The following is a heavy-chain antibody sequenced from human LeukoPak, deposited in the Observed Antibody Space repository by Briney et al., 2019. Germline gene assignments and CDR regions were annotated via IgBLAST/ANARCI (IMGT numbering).Heavy chain of an antibody. V-gene: IGHV3-23*01. Sequence: GGALRLSCAASGFTLCRYAMSLVPPAPGKGLGWVSAISGSGGSTYYADSVKGRFTISRDNSKNTLYLQMNSLRAEDTAVYYCAKDYPDIVVVVAAPMDVWGQGTTVTVSS. CDR3: AKDYPDIVVVVAAPMDV. CDR1: GFTLCRYA. D-gene: IGHD2-15*01. CDR2: ISGSGGST. J-gene: IGHJ6*02.